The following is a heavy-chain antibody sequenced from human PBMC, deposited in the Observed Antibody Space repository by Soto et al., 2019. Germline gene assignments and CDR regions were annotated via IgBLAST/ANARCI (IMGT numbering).Heavy chain of an antibody. CDR3: AKQSRHPGILTGYYLRFDI. CDR1: GVSFSSYY. V-gene: IGHV4-59*08. CDR2: IHYSGST. J-gene: IGHJ3*02. D-gene: IGHD3-9*01. Sequence: PSDTLFLTCTVSGVSFSSYYWSWIRQPPGKGLEWIGYIHYSGSTSYNPSLKSRVAISVDTSKNQFSLKLSSVTAADTAVYYCAKQSRHPGILTGYYLRFDIWGQGTMVTVSS.